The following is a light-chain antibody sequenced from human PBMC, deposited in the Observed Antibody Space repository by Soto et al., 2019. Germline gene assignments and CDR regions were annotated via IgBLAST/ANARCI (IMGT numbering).Light chain of an antibody. CDR2: TTN. V-gene: IGLV1-44*01. J-gene: IGLJ1*01. CDR3: AAWDDSLYGYV. Sequence: QSVLTQPPSVSGTPGQRVTISCSGSNSNIGGNTVNWYRQVPGTAPTLLIYTTNQRPSGVPDRFSGSKSGTSASLAISGLQSEDEADYYFAAWDDSLYGYVFGTGTKLTVL. CDR1: NSNIGGNT.